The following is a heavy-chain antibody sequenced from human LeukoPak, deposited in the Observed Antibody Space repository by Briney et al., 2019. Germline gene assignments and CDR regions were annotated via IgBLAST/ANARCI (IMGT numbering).Heavy chain of an antibody. V-gene: IGHV4-38-2*02. J-gene: IGHJ5*02. D-gene: IGHD2-15*01. CDR2: IFQSGNT. Sequence: SETLSLTCSVSGYSISSGYYWGWIRQPPGQGLEWIGSIFQSGNTYYNPSFKSRVTISVDTSKNQFSLRLTSVTAADTAVYFCARDNRPYCSGGTCSSNWFDPWGQGTLVIVSS. CDR1: GYSISSGYY. CDR3: ARDNRPYCSGGTCSSNWFDP.